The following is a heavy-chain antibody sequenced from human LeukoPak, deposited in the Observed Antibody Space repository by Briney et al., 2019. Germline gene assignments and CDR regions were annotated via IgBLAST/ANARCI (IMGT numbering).Heavy chain of an antibody. Sequence: GGSLRLSCAASGFTFSSYSMSWVRQAPGKGLEWVSSISSSSSYIYYADSAKGRFTISRDNAKNSLYLQMNSLRAEDTAVYYCARDRQQLFDYWGQGTLVTVSS. D-gene: IGHD6-13*01. J-gene: IGHJ4*02. CDR3: ARDRQQLFDY. V-gene: IGHV3-21*01. CDR1: GFTFSSYS. CDR2: ISSSSSYI.